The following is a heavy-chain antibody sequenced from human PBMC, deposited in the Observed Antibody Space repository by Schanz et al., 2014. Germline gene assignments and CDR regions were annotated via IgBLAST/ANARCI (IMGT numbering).Heavy chain of an antibody. V-gene: IGHV3-7*01. J-gene: IGHJ4*02. CDR3: VPMSIAAH. CDR1: GFNFRNYW. D-gene: IGHD6-6*01. Sequence: EVQLLESGGGLVQPGGSLRLSCTVSGFNFRNYWMSWVRQAPGKGLEWVANIKQDGSEKYYVDSVKGRFTISRDNAKNSLYLQMNSLRAEDTAVYYCVPMSIAAHWGQGTLVTVSS. CDR2: IKQDGSEK.